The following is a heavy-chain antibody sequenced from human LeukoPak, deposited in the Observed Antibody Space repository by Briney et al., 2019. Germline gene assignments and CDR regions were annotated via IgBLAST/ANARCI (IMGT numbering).Heavy chain of an antibody. V-gene: IGHV3-23*01. D-gene: IGHD6-19*01. CDR2: ISGSGDST. CDR1: GFTFSSYW. J-gene: IGHJ4*02. Sequence: GGSLRLSCAASGFTFSSYWMHWVRQAPGKGLEWVSAISGSGDSTYYADSVKGRFTISRDNSKNTLYLQMNTLRAEDTAVYYCARKEGYSSAWYWDNWGQGTLVTVSS. CDR3: ARKEGYSSAWYWDN.